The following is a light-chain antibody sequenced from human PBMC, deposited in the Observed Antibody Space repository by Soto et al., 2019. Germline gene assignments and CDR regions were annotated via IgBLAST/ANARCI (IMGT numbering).Light chain of an antibody. CDR3: QQYNSYSLT. V-gene: IGKV1-5*01. CDR2: AAS. J-gene: IGKJ4*01. CDR1: QSIRSH. Sequence: DIQMTQSPSSLSASVGDRVTITCRASQSIRSHLNWYQQKPGRAPMVVISAASNLESGVPSRFSGSGSGTEFTLTISSLQPDDFATYYCQQYNSYSLTFGGGTKVDI.